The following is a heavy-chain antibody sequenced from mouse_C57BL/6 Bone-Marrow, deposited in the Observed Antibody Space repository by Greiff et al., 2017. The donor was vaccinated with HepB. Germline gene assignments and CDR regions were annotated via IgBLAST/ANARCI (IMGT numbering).Heavy chain of an antibody. J-gene: IGHJ2*01. CDR3: ARCGDYYGSRYGNY. V-gene: IGHV1-50*01. CDR1: GYTFTSYW. Sequence: QVQLQQPGAELVKPGASVKLSCKASGYTFTSYWMQWVKQRPGQGLEWIGEIDPSDSYTNYNQKFKGKATLTVDTSSSTAYMQLSSLTSEDSAVYYCARCGDYYGSRYGNYWGQGTTLTVSS. D-gene: IGHD1-1*01. CDR2: IDPSDSYT.